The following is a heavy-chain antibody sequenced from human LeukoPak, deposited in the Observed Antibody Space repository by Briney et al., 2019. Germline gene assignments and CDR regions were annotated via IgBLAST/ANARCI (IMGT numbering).Heavy chain of an antibody. Sequence: GGSLRLSCSASGFTFSSYAMHWVRQAPGKGLEYVSAISSNGGSTYYADSVKGRFTISRDNSKNTLYLQMSSLRAEDTAVYYCARAREYGDLYYFDYWGQGTLVTVSS. J-gene: IGHJ4*02. D-gene: IGHD4-17*01. V-gene: IGHV3-64D*09. CDR1: GFTFSSYA. CDR2: ISSNGGST. CDR3: ARAREYGDLYYFDY.